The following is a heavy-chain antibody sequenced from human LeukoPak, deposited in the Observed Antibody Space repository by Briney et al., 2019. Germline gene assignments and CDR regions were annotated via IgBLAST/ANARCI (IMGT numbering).Heavy chain of an antibody. CDR1: GYTFSDYG. Sequence: GGSLRLSCTASGYTFSDYGMHWVRQAPGKGLEWLSVISYSGVVTFYADSVKGRFTISRHNSKNTLYLQMNNLADEDTADYYRAKGWRKTCGAFHIWGQGTMVTVS. CDR2: ISYSGVVT. D-gene: IGHD1-14*01. V-gene: IGHV3-30*18. J-gene: IGHJ3*02. CDR3: AKGWRKTCGAFHI.